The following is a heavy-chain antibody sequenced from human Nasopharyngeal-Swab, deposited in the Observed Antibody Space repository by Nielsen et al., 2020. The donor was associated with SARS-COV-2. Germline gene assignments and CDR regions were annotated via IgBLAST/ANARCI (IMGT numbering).Heavy chain of an antibody. Sequence: SCAASGFTFSSYGMHWVRQAPGKGLEWVAVIWYDGSNKYYADSVKGRFTISRDNSKNTLYLQMNSLRAEDTAVYYCAREYSSGWYIFDYWGQGTLVTVSS. CDR1: GFTFSSYG. V-gene: IGHV3-33*01. J-gene: IGHJ4*02. CDR3: AREYSSGWYIFDY. CDR2: IWYDGSNK. D-gene: IGHD6-19*01.